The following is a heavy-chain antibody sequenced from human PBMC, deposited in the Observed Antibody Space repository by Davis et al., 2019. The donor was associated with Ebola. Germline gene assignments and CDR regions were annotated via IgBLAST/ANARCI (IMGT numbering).Heavy chain of an antibody. D-gene: IGHD3-22*01. V-gene: IGHV4-61*08. CDR2: IYYSGST. CDR1: GGSISSGGYS. CDR3: ARVEREYYYDSSGYYGHYYFDY. J-gene: IGHJ4*02. Sequence: PSETLSLTCAVSGGSISSGGYSWSWIRQPPGKGLEWIGYIYYSGSTNYNPSLKSRVTISVDTSKNQFSLKLSSVTAADTAVYYCARVEREYYYDSSGYYGHYYFDYWGQGTLVTVSS.